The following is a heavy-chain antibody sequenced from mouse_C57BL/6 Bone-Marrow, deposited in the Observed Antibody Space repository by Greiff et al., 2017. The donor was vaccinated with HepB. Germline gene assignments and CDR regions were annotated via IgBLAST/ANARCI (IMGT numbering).Heavy chain of an antibody. D-gene: IGHD2-5*01. CDR1: GYTFTSYW. V-gene: IGHV1-69*01. Sequence: QVQLKQPGAELVMPGASVKLSCKASGYTFTSYWMHWVKQRPGQGLEWIGEIDPSDSYTNYNQKFKGKSTLTVDKSSSTAYMQLSSLTSEDSAVYYCAREGAYYSNPAWFAYWGQGTLVTVSA. J-gene: IGHJ3*01. CDR3: AREGAYYSNPAWFAY. CDR2: IDPSDSYT.